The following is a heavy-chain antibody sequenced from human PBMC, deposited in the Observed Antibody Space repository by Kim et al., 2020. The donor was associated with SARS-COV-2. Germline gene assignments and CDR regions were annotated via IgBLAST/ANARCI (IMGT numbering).Heavy chain of an antibody. J-gene: IGHJ2*01. CDR3: ARRLAGPYWYFDL. Sequence: CNPYLKSRVTISVDTSKNQFPLKLSSVTAADTAVYYCARRLAGPYWYFDLWGRGTLVTVSS. V-gene: IGHV4-39*01.